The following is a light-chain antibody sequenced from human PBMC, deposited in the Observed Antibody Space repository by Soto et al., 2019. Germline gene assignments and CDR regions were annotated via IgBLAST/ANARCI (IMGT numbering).Light chain of an antibody. CDR1: QDITNY. CDR3: QQYDNFPLT. Sequence: DIQMTQSPSSLSASVGDRVTSTCQASQDITNYLNWYQHKPGNAPELLIYDASTLETGVPSRFSGSGSGTDFTFTISSLQPEDFATYYCQQYDNFPLTFGGGTKVDI. CDR2: DAS. J-gene: IGKJ4*01. V-gene: IGKV1-33*01.